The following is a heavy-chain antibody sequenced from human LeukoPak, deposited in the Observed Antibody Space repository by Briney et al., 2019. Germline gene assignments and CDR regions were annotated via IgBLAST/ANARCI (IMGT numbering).Heavy chain of an antibody. CDR3: ARTIAQYSNSGPYFYRGLDV. CDR1: GFPFGGYA. Sequence: GGSQRLSCTASGFPFGGYAMSWVRQAPGKGLEWVSSISGGSEDTYHADSVKGRFTISRDNSKSALYLQMDSLRADDTAVYYCARTIAQYSNSGPYFYRGLDVWGQGTTVTVSS. V-gene: IGHV3-23*01. J-gene: IGHJ6*02. CDR2: ISGGSEDT. D-gene: IGHD1-7*01.